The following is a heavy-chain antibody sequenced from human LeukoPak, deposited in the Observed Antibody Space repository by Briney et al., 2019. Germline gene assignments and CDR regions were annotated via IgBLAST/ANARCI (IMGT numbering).Heavy chain of an antibody. Sequence: SETLSLTCTVSGGSITRNTYHWGWVRQPPGKGLEWIGTIYYSGSTYYNQSLRGRVALSIDTSKSQFSLKLTSVTAADTAVYYCARLHTDWGFLFDYWGQGTLVTVSS. CDR3: ARLHTDWGFLFDY. J-gene: IGHJ4*02. D-gene: IGHD7-27*01. V-gene: IGHV4-39*01. CDR1: GGSITRNTYH. CDR2: IYYSGST.